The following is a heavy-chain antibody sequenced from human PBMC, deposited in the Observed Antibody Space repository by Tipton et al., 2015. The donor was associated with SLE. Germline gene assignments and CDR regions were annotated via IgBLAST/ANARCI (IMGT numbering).Heavy chain of an antibody. J-gene: IGHJ6*02. CDR1: GGSISSSSYY. CDR2: IYYSGST. CDR3: ASLPFWYYYYGMDV. V-gene: IGHV4-39*07. Sequence: LSLTCTVSGGSISSSSYYWGWIRQPPGKGLAWIGSIYYSGSTYYNPSLKSRVTISVDTSKNQFSLKLSSVTAADTAVYYCASLPFWYYYYGMDVWGQGTTVTVSS. D-gene: IGHD3-3*01.